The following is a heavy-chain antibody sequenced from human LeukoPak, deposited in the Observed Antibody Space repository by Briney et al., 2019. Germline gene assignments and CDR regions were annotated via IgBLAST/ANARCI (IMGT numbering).Heavy chain of an antibody. CDR1: GFTFDDYA. Sequence: PGGSLRLSCAASGFTFDDYAMHWVRQAPGKGLEWVSGISRNSGSIGYADSVKGRFTISRDNAKNSLYLQMNSLRAEDTALYYCAKDLLGLNYYDSSGPFDYWGQGTLVTVSS. J-gene: IGHJ4*02. D-gene: IGHD3-22*01. CDR3: AKDLLGLNYYDSSGPFDY. V-gene: IGHV3-9*01. CDR2: ISRNSGSI.